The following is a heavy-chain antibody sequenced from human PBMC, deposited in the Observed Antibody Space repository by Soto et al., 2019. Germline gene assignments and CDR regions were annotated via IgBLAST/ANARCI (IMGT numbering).Heavy chain of an antibody. Sequence: QGKLVQSGAEVKKPGASVKLSCKASGYTFTSYGINWVRQAPGQGLEWMGWISGYNDNTNYAQRLQGRVTMTTDTATSTAYMELRSLRCDGTAVYYCARNVTRIADSYYGMDVWGQGTTVTVSS. D-gene: IGHD2-15*01. J-gene: IGHJ6*02. CDR1: GYTFTSYG. V-gene: IGHV1-18*04. CDR2: ISGYNDNT. CDR3: ARNVTRIADSYYGMDV.